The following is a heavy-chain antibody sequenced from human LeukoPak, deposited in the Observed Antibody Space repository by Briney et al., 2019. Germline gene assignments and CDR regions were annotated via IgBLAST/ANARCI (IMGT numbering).Heavy chain of an antibody. D-gene: IGHD2-15*01. J-gene: IGHJ6*02. Sequence: PSETLSLTCALYGGSFSGYYWSWIRQPPGKGLEWIGEINYRGSTNYNPSLKSRVTISVDTSKNQFSLKLSSVTAADTAVYYCASHCSGGSCYSGYYYYYGMDVWGQGTTVIVSS. CDR3: ASHCSGGSCYSGYYYYYGMDV. V-gene: IGHV4-34*01. CDR2: INYRGST. CDR1: GGSFSGYY.